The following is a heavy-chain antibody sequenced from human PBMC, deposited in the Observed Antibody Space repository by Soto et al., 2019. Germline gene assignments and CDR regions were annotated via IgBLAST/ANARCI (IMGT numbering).Heavy chain of an antibody. J-gene: IGHJ5*02. CDR2: INAANGDT. D-gene: IGHD6-13*01. Sequence: QVQLVQSGTEVKKTGASVKVSCKASGYTFTSYGIHWVRQAPGQRLAWMGWINAANGDTKYSPKFQGRVTITRDTSASTAYMELSSLRSEDTAVYYCVRRHVSATGIDWFDPWGQGTLVTVSS. CDR1: GYTFTSYG. V-gene: IGHV1-3*01. CDR3: VRRHVSATGIDWFDP.